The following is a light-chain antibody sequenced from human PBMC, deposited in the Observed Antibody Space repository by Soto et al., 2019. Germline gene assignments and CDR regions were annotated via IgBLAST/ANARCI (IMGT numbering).Light chain of an antibody. CDR2: ATS. CDR3: LQDHSYLA. Sequence: AIQMTQSPASLSASVGDRVSITCRASHDIGNDLAWHQQRPGKAPKLLIYATSTLQSGVPSRFSGSGSGTDFTLTISSLQPEDFATYYCLQDHSYLAFGPGTKVNFK. CDR1: HDIGND. J-gene: IGKJ3*01. V-gene: IGKV1-6*01.